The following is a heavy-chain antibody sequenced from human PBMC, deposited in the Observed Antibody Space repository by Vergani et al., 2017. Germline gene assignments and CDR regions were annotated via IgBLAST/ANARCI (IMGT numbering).Heavy chain of an antibody. D-gene: IGHD3-10*01. CDR3: ATAFITMIRGVPDY. CDR1: GHTLTELS. V-gene: IGHV1-24*01. CDR2: VDAEDGET. J-gene: IGHJ4*02. Sequence: QVQLVQSGAEVKKPGASVKVSCKVSGHTLTELSMHWVRQAPGKGLEWMGGVDAEDGETIYAQKFQGRVTMSEDTSTDTAYMELSSLRSEDTAVYYCATAFITMIRGVPDYWGQGTLVTVSS.